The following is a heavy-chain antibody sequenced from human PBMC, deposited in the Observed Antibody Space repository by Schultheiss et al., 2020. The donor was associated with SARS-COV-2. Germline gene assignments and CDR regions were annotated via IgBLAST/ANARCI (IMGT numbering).Heavy chain of an antibody. CDR1: GASISSGDYY. V-gene: IGHV4-30-4*01. CDR3: ARVHGGYYYYYGMDV. CDR2: IYYTGSA. J-gene: IGHJ6*02. D-gene: IGHD3-16*01. Sequence: SLTCNVSGASISSGDYYWSWIRQPPGKGLEWIGYIYYTGSAYYNSSLQSRLTISVDTSKKQVSLELSSVTAADTAVYYCARVHGGYYYYYGMDVWGQGTTVTVSS.